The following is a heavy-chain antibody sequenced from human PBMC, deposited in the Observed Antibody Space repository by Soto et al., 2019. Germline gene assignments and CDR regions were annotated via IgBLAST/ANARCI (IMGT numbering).Heavy chain of an antibody. Sequence: SVKVSCKASGGTFSSYAISWVRQAPGQGLEWMGGIIPIFGTANYAQKFQGRVTITADESTSTAYMELSSLRSEDTAVYYCARGRIVVAATATIRDFDYWGQGTLVTVSS. CDR3: ARGRIVVAATATIRDFDY. V-gene: IGHV1-69*13. J-gene: IGHJ4*02. CDR2: IIPIFGTA. CDR1: GGTFSSYA. D-gene: IGHD2-15*01.